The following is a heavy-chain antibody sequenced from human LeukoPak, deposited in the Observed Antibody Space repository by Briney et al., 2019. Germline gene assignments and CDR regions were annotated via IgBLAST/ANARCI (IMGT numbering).Heavy chain of an antibody. CDR1: GFTFSNYA. CDR3: AKEEWQLVPDYYYYMDV. Sequence: HPGGSLRLSCSASGFTFSNYAMSWVRQPPERVLDWVSSNSGPGGATYYADSVKGRLTISRDHSKTALYLQMNSLRAEDTAIYYCAKEEWQLVPDYYYYMDVWGKGTTVTVSS. D-gene: IGHD6-6*01. CDR2: NSGPGGAT. J-gene: IGHJ6*03. V-gene: IGHV3-23*01.